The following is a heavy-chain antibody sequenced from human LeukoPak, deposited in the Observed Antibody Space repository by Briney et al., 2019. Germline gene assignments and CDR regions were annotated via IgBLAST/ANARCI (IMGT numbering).Heavy chain of an antibody. D-gene: IGHD3-10*01. CDR2: IYYSGST. J-gene: IGHJ4*02. CDR1: GGSISGSSYY. CDR3: ARHYGP. V-gene: IGHV4-39*01. Sequence: KPSETLSLTCTVSGGSISGSSYYWGWIRQPPGKGLEWIGSIYYSGSTYYNPSLKSRVTISVDTSKNQFSLKLNSVTATDTAMYYCARHYGPWGQGTLVTVSS.